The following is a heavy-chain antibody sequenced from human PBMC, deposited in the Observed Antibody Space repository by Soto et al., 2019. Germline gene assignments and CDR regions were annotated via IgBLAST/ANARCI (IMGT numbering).Heavy chain of an antibody. CDR1: GFTFSTFG. Sequence: GGSLRLACAVSGFTFSTFGMHWVRQAPGKGLEWVAVISNDGNNKHYADSVKGRFIVSRDNFKNTLYLQMDSLTPEDTAVYYCAKDTGYCGGGSCYYYYFDYWGQGTLVTVSS. CDR3: AKDTGYCGGGSCYYYYFDY. D-gene: IGHD2-15*01. CDR2: ISNDGNNK. V-gene: IGHV3-30*18. J-gene: IGHJ4*02.